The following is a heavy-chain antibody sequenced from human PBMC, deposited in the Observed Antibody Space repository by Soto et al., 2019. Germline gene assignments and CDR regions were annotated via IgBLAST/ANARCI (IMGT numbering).Heavy chain of an antibody. CDR1: GFAFSSYG. Sequence: QVQLVESGGGVVQPGRSLRLSCAASGFAFSSYGMHWVRQAPGKGLDWVALISYDGTNQYYADSVKGRFTVSRDNSKNTLYLQMSSLRAEDTAVYYCAGGQYYFDYCGQGTLVSVSS. D-gene: IGHD2-15*01. CDR3: AGGQYYFDY. J-gene: IGHJ4*02. V-gene: IGHV3-30*03. CDR2: ISYDGTNQ.